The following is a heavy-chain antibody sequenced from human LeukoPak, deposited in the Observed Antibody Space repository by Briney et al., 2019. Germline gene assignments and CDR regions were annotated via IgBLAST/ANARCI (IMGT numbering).Heavy chain of an antibody. D-gene: IGHD2-8*01. CDR2: IYYSGST. CDR3: ARSMGGRQAWYFDL. V-gene: IGHV4-28*01. CDR1: GYSISSSNW. J-gene: IGHJ2*01. Sequence: SETLSLTCAVSGYSISSSNWWGWIRQPPGKGLEWIGYIYYSGSTYYNPSLKSRVTMSVDTSKNQFSLKLSSVTAVDTAVYYCARSMGGRQAWYFDLWGRGTLVTVSS.